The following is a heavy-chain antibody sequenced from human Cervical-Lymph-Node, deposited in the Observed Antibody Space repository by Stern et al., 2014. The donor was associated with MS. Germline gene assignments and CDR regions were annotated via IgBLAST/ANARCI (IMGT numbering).Heavy chain of an antibody. V-gene: IGHV1-69*06. J-gene: IGHJ5*02. CDR1: GDTLSNNN. CDR2: ILSIFGTP. D-gene: IGHD6-13*01. CDR3: GRRQGTSWYEVWWFDP. Sequence: VQLVQSGAEVKRPGSSVKVSCKVSGDTLSNNNINWGRQPPGQGLEWMGGILSIFGTPKYAHKFQDRVTITADKSTNTVYMELRSLISEDTAVYYCGRRQGTSWYEVWWFDPWGQGTLVTVSS.